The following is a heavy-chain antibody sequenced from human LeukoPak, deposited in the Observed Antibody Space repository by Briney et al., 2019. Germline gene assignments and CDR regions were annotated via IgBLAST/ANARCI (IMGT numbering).Heavy chain of an antibody. V-gene: IGHV3-23*01. CDR1: KFTFSSYG. J-gene: IGHJ3*02. D-gene: IGHD5-12*01. CDR3: ARVAGWLLFWGGVAFDI. Sequence: GGSLRLSCAASKFTFSSYGMHWVRQAPGKGLEWVSAISGRGGSTYYTDSVKGRFTISRDNAKNTLYLQMNSLRAEDTAVYYCARVAGWLLFWGGVAFDIWGQGTMVTVSS. CDR2: ISGRGGST.